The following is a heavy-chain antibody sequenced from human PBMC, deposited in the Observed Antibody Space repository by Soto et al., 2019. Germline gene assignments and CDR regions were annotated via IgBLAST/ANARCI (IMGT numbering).Heavy chain of an antibody. CDR2: IIPILGIA. CDR1: GGTFSSYT. V-gene: IGHV1-69*08. CDR3: ARDGCSSTSCYYMDV. D-gene: IGHD2-2*01. Sequence: QVQLVQSGAEVKKPGSSVKVSCKASGGTFSSYTISWVRQAPGQGLEWMGRIIPILGIANYAQKFQGRVTITADKSTSTAYMELSSLRSEDTAVYYCARDGCSSTSCYYMDVWGKGTTVTVSS. J-gene: IGHJ6*03.